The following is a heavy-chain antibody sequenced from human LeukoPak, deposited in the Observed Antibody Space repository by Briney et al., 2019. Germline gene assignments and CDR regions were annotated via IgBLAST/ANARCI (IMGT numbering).Heavy chain of an antibody. Sequence: SETLSLTCGVYGESSSGYYWSWIRQPPGKGLEWIGQVHHSGSTNYNPSLKSRVTISVDTSKNQFSLKLSSVTAADTAVYYCASPSTSPIAAAGSYDYWGQGTLVTVSS. V-gene: IGHV4-34*01. J-gene: IGHJ4*02. CDR3: ASPSTSPIAAAGSYDY. CDR1: GESSSGYY. CDR2: VHHSGST. D-gene: IGHD6-13*01.